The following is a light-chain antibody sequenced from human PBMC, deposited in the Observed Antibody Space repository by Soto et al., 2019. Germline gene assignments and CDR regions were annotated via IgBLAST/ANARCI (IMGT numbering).Light chain of an antibody. V-gene: IGKV4-1*01. Sequence: DIVMTQSPDSLAVSLGERATINCKSSQSVLYSSNNKNYLAWYQQKPGQPPKLLFYWASTRESGVSDRFSGSGSGTDFTLTISSLQAEDVAIYYCPQYYITPRTFGQGTKVEIK. CDR2: WAS. CDR3: PQYYITPRT. J-gene: IGKJ1*01. CDR1: QSVLYSSNNKNY.